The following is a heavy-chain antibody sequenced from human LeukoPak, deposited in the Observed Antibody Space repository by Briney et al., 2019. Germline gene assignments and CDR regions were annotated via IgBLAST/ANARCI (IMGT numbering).Heavy chain of an antibody. D-gene: IGHD3-16*01. J-gene: IGHJ3*02. CDR2: ISYDGSNK. CDR3: ARAWGASDAFDI. Sequence: GRSLRLSCAASGFTFSSYAMHWVRQAPGKGLEWVAVISYDGSNKYYADSVKGRFTISRDNSKNTLYLQMNSLRAEDTAVYYCARAWGASDAFDIWGQGTMVTVSS. V-gene: IGHV3-30-3*01. CDR1: GFTFSSYA.